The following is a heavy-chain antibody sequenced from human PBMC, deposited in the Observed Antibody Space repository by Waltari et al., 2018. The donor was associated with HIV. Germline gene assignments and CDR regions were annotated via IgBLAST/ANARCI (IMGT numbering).Heavy chain of an antibody. D-gene: IGHD6-13*01. Sequence: QVQLVESGGGVVQPGRSLRLSCATSGFIFSSYGMHWVRQAPGKGLEGVAVIWYDGNNKYYVDSVKGRFTISRDNSKNTLYLQMNSLRAEDTAVYYCVRDQAAAEYYYSGMDVWGQGTTVTVSS. CDR2: IWYDGNNK. V-gene: IGHV3-33*01. CDR1: GFIFSSYG. CDR3: VRDQAAAEYYYSGMDV. J-gene: IGHJ6*02.